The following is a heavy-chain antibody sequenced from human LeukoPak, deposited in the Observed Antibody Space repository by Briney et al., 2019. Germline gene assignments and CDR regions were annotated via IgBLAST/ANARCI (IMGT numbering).Heavy chain of an antibody. V-gene: IGHV1-69*04. CDR2: IIPILGIA. CDR3: AGDPGYCSSTSCYTDY. CDR1: GGTFSSYT. Sequence: ASVKVSCKASGGTFSSYTISWVRQAPGQGLEWMGRIIPILGIANYAQKFQGRVTITADKSTSTAYMELSSLRSVDTAVYYCAGDPGYCSSTSCYTDYWGQGTLVTVSS. D-gene: IGHD2-2*02. J-gene: IGHJ4*02.